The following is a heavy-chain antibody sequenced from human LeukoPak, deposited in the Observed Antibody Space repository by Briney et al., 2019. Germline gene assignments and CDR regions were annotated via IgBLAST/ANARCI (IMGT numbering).Heavy chain of an antibody. CDR1: GFTFSNYG. D-gene: IGHD4-23*01. CDR3: ANSRWSSAKAYGMDV. J-gene: IGHJ6*02. CDR2: ISYDGSNK. Sequence: PGTSLRLSRAASGFTFSNYGMHWVRQAPGKGREWVAVISYDGSNKNYADSVEGRFTISRDNSKNTYLQMNSLRAEDTAVYYCANSRWSSAKAYGMDVWGQGTTVTVSS. V-gene: IGHV3-30*18.